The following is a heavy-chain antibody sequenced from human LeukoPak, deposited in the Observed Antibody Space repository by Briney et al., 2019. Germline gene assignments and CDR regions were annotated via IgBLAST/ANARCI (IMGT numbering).Heavy chain of an antibody. CDR1: GFTFDNYA. V-gene: IGHV3-30-3*01. CDR2: VSYDGSYK. Sequence: GGSLRLSCAASGFTFDNYAMHWVRQAPGKGLEWVAVVSYDGSYKYYADSVKGRFTISRDNSKNTLYLQLNSLRPEGTAVYYCAKDAIPRSAYYRGYYYYYMDVWGKGTTVTVSS. CDR3: AKDAIPRSAYYRGYYYYYMDV. J-gene: IGHJ6*03. D-gene: IGHD4/OR15-4a*01.